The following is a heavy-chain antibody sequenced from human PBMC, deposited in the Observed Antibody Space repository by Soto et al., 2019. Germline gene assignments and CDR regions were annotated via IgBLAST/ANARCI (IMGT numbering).Heavy chain of an antibody. CDR1: GFTFSSYA. Sequence: QVQLVESGGGVVQPGRSLRLSCAASGFTFSSYAMHWVRQAPGKGLEWVAVISYDGSNKYYADSVKGRFTISRDNSKNALNVQMNSLRAEDTAVYYCARDLRGYRIVAVQAAPHFDYWGQGTLVTVSS. CDR2: ISYDGSNK. D-gene: IGHD2-2*01. J-gene: IGHJ4*02. CDR3: ARDLRGYRIVAVQAAPHFDY. V-gene: IGHV3-30-3*01.